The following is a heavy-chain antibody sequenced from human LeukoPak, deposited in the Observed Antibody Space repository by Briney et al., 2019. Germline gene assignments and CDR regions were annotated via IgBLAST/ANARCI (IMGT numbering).Heavy chain of an antibody. V-gene: IGHV3-9*01. D-gene: IGHD3-22*01. CDR3: AKDSGSSGRGQGGFFDY. Sequence: TGGSLRLSCAASGFTFDDYAMHWVRQAPGKGLEWVSGISWNSGSIGYADSVKGRFTIPRDNAKNSLYLQMNSLRAEDTALYYCAKDSGSSGRGQGGFFDYWGQGTLVTVSS. CDR2: ISWNSGSI. J-gene: IGHJ4*02. CDR1: GFTFDDYA.